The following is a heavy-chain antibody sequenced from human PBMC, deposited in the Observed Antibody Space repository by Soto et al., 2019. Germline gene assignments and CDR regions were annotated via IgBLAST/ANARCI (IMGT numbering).Heavy chain of an antibody. Sequence: SDTLSLTCTVSGGSISSYYWSWIRQPPGKGLEWIGYIYYSGSTNYNPYLKSRVTISVDTYKNQFSLKLSSVTAEDTAVYYCAIAPITIFGVVSWFDPWGQGTLVIVSS. CDR1: GGSISSYY. V-gene: IGHV4-59*01. J-gene: IGHJ5*02. CDR3: AIAPITIFGVVSWFDP. CDR2: IYYSGST. D-gene: IGHD3-3*01.